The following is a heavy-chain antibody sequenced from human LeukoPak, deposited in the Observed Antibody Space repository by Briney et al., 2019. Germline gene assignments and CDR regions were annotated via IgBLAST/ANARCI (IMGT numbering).Heavy chain of an antibody. V-gene: IGHV4-39*01. CDR3: ARHEHYYGSGFNWFDP. CDR2: IHYSGRT. CDR1: SGSIISNNDY. D-gene: IGHD3-10*01. Sequence: SETLSLTCSVSSGSIISNNDYWGWIRQPPGKGLEWIATIHYSGRTYYNPSLKSRGTISVDTSQNQFSLRLSSLTAADTAVYYCARHEHYYGSGFNWFDPWGQGTLVTVSS. J-gene: IGHJ5*02.